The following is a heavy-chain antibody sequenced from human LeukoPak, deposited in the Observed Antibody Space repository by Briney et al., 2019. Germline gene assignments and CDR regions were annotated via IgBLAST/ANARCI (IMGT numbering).Heavy chain of an antibody. CDR1: GGSISSHY. Sequence: SETLSLTCTVSGGSISSHYWSWIRQSPGKGLEWIGYISYGGGTNYNPSLKSRVTISVDTSNNQFSLKLSSVTAADTAVYYCAREESGGYFDYWGQGTLVTVSS. J-gene: IGHJ4*02. D-gene: IGHD2-8*02. CDR2: ISYGGGT. V-gene: IGHV4-59*11. CDR3: AREESGGYFDY.